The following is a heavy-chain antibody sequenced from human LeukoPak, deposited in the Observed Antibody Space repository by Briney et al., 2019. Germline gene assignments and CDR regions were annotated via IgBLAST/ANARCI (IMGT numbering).Heavy chain of an antibody. CDR2: IIPIFTTA. V-gene: IGHV1-69*05. Sequence: GASVKVSCKAAGGTFGSYAISWVRQAPGHVLEWMGGIIPIFTTANYGQKFEGRVWITTDECARTAYMELSSLRSEDTAVYYCARAKGGSSSWYYYYYYMDVWGKGTTVTVSS. CDR1: GGTFGSYA. J-gene: IGHJ6*03. D-gene: IGHD6-13*01. CDR3: ARAKGGSSSWYYYYYYMDV.